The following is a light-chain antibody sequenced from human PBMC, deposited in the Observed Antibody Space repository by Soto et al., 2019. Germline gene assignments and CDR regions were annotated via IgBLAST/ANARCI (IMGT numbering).Light chain of an antibody. CDR1: QSVFYSSNNKNY. CDR3: QQYFNTPRT. V-gene: IGKV4-1*01. CDR2: WAS. Sequence: DIVMTQSPDSLAVSLGERATINCKSSQSVFYSSNNKNYLAWYQQKPGQPPKLLIYWASTRESGVPDRFSGSGSGAHFTLPISSLQAEDVAVYYCQQYFNTPRTFGQGTKVEIK. J-gene: IGKJ1*01.